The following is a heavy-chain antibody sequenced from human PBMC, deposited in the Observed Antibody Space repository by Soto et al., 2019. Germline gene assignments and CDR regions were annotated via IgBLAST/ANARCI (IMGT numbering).Heavy chain of an antibody. V-gene: IGHV3-9*01. CDR3: AKASVVTTARFDY. D-gene: IGHD4-4*01. J-gene: IGHJ4*02. Sequence: GGFLRLSCAASGFTFDDYAMHWVRQAPGKGLEWVSGISWNSGSIGYADSVKGRFTISRDNAKNSLYLQMNSLRAEDTALYYCAKASVVTTARFDYWGQGTLVTSPQ. CDR1: GFTFDDYA. CDR2: ISWNSGSI.